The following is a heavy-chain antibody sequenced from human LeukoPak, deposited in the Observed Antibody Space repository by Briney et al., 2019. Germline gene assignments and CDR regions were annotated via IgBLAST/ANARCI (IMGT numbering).Heavy chain of an antibody. CDR3: AGNGILTGYYLFDY. D-gene: IGHD3-9*01. J-gene: IGHJ4*02. CDR2: ISSSSTI. Sequence: PGGSLRLSCAVSGFTFSSYSMNWVRQAPGKGLEWVSYISSSSTIYYADSVKGRFTISRDDSRYTLYLQMNSLRAEDTAVYYCAGNGILTGYYLFDYWGQGTLVTVSS. CDR1: GFTFSSYS. V-gene: IGHV3-48*01.